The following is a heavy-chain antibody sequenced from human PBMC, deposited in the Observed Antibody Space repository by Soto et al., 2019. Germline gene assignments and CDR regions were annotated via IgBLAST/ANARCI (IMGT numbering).Heavy chain of an antibody. Sequence: SETLSLTCAVYGGSFSGYYWSWIRQPPGKGLEWIGEINHSGSTNYNPSLKSRVTMSVDTSKNQFSLKLSSVTAADTAVYYCARGSSSWVYYYYGMDVWGQGTTVTVSS. CDR1: GGSFSGYY. D-gene: IGHD6-6*01. CDR3: ARGSSSWVYYYYGMDV. V-gene: IGHV4-34*01. CDR2: INHSGST. J-gene: IGHJ6*02.